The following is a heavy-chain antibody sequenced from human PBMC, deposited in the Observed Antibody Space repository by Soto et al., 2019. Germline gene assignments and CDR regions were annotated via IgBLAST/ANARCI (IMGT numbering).Heavy chain of an antibody. Sequence: SETLSLTCSIYSGSFSGYYWSWIRQPPGKGLEWIGEISQSGNTNYSPSLKSRVPMSIDTSKKQFSLNLAPVSAADTAVYYCARAPKGSGSSQTRPDFWGQGTLVPVSS. CDR2: ISQSGNT. V-gene: IGHV4-34*01. D-gene: IGHD6-6*01. CDR1: SGSFSGYY. J-gene: IGHJ4*02. CDR3: ARAPKGSGSSQTRPDF.